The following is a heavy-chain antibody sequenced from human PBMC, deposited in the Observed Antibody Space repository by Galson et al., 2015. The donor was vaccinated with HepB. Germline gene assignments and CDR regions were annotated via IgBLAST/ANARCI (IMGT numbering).Heavy chain of an antibody. V-gene: IGHV3-15*01. J-gene: IGHJ5*02. Sequence: SLRLSCAASGFPFNNAWMTWVRQAPGMGLEWVGRIQSKTDGETTDYAAPVKGRFTISRGDSKNRLYLQMNSLKPEDTAVYYCTTDVYYSTYWSWLDPWGQGTLVTVSS. CDR1: GFPFNNAW. CDR2: IQSKTDGETT. CDR3: TTDVYYSTYWSWLDP. D-gene: IGHD2-8*02.